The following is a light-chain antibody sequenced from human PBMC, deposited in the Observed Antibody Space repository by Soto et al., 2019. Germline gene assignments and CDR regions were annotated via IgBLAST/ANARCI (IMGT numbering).Light chain of an antibody. V-gene: IGKV1-39*01. CDR3: QQAFSAEWT. CDR2: TSF. CDR1: QSIGTL. J-gene: IGKJ1*01. Sequence: IQITQSPSSLSSSVLDRFSITCRASQSIGTLLNWYQQKPGEAPNLLIHTSFTLYSGVPSRFSGTGSGTDFTLTISSLQPEDFATYFCQQAFSAEWTFGQGTKVDIK.